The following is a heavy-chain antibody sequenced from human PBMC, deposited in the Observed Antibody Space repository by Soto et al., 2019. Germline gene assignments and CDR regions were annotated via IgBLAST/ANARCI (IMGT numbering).Heavy chain of an antibody. CDR3: ARGYCSGGSCYSLSHFDY. V-gene: IGHV1-46*01. J-gene: IGHJ4*02. Sequence: SVKVSCKASGYTFTSYYMHWVRQAPGQGLEWMGIINPSGGSTSYAQKFQGRVTMTRDTSTRTVYMELSSLRSEDTAVYYCARGYCSGGSCYSLSHFDYWGQGTLVTVSS. CDR2: INPSGGST. D-gene: IGHD2-15*01. CDR1: GYTFTSYY.